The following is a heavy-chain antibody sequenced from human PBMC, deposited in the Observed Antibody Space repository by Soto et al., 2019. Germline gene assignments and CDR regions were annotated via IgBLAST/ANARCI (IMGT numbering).Heavy chain of an antibody. V-gene: IGHV4-4*07. CDR2: IYTSGST. J-gene: IGHJ6*02. Sequence: PSETLSLTCTVSGGSISSYYWSWIRQPAGKGLEWIGRIYTSGSTNYNPSLKSRVTMSVDTSKNQFSLKLSSVTAADTAVYYCARDGESRITIFGVSGMDVWGQGTTVTVSS. D-gene: IGHD3-3*01. CDR1: GGSISSYY. CDR3: ARDGESRITIFGVSGMDV.